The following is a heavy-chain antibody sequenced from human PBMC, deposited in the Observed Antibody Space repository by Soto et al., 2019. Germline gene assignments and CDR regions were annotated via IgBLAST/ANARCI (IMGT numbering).Heavy chain of an antibody. CDR1: GGTFSSYA. Sequence: QVQLVQSGAEVKKPGSSVKVSCKASGGTFSSYAISWVRQAPGQGLEWMGGIIPIFGTANYAQKFQGRVTITADESTSPAYTEPSSLRSDDTGVYSCARRYSRSPNPDYYYYGMDVWGQGTTVTVSS. J-gene: IGHJ6*02. CDR2: IIPIFGTA. V-gene: IGHV1-69*01. CDR3: ARRYSRSPNPDYYYYGMDV. D-gene: IGHD6-6*01.